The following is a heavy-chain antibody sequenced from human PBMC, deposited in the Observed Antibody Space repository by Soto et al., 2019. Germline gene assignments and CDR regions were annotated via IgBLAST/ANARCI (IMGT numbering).Heavy chain of an antibody. V-gene: IGHV1-18*04. CDR2: LSAYNGNT. CDR1: GYTFTSYG. CDR3: ARGGITFGGVMNWFDP. Sequence: ASVKVSCKASGYTFTSYGLSWVRQAPGQGLEWMGWLSAYNGNTNYAQKLQGRVTMTTDTSTSTAYMELRSLRSDDTAVYYCARGGITFGGVMNWFDPWGQGTLVTVSS. J-gene: IGHJ5*02. D-gene: IGHD3-16*01.